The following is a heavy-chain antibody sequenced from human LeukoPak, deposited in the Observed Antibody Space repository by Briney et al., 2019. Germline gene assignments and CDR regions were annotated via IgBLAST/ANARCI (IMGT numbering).Heavy chain of an antibody. D-gene: IGHD3-22*01. CDR1: GFTFSSYA. Sequence: GGSLRLSCAASGFTFSSYAMSWVRQAPGKGLEWVSAISGSGGSTYYADSVKGRFTISRDNSKNTLYLQMNSLRAEDTAVYYCAKLGYYDSSGYYSDYWGQGTLVTVSS. CDR3: AKLGYYDSSGYYSDY. CDR2: ISGSGGST. J-gene: IGHJ4*02. V-gene: IGHV3-23*01.